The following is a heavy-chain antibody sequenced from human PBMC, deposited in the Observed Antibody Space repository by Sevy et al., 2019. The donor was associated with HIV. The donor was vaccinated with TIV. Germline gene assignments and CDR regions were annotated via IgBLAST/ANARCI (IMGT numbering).Heavy chain of an antibody. D-gene: IGHD6-13*01. V-gene: IGHV3-48*03. J-gene: IGHJ6*02. CDR1: GFIFSSWE. CDR3: VREGIASGGTHVDV. CDR2: ISSSGSRV. Sequence: GGSLRLSCAASGFIFSSWEMNWVRQAPGKGLEWVSFISSSGSRVYYADSVNGRFTISRDNAKNSLYLQMDSLRAEDTAAYYCVREGIASGGTHVDVWGPGTAVTVSS.